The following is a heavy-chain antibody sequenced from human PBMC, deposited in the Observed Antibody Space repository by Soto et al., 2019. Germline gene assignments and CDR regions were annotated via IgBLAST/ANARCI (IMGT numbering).Heavy chain of an antibody. CDR1: GGTFSSYA. D-gene: IGHD3-22*01. CDR2: IIPIFGTA. CDR3: ARGPYYYDSSGYHLY. Sequence: GASVKVSCKASGGTFSSYAISWVRQAPGQGLEWMGGIIPIFGTANYAQKFQGRVTITADESTSTAYMELSSLRSEDTAVYYCARGPYYYDSSGYHLYWGQGTPVTVYS. J-gene: IGHJ4*02. V-gene: IGHV1-69*13.